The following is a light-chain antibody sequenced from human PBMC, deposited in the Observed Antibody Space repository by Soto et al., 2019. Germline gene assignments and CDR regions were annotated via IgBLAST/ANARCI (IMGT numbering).Light chain of an antibody. Sequence: DIPMTQSPSTLSASVGDTVTITCRASQSISTSLAWYQQKPGKAPNLLISGASTLEEGVPSRFRGSGSGTEFTLTITSLQTDDFATYYCQQYITYSTFGQGTRVEIE. V-gene: IGKV1-5*01. CDR3: QQYITYST. CDR2: GAS. CDR1: QSISTS. J-gene: IGKJ1*01.